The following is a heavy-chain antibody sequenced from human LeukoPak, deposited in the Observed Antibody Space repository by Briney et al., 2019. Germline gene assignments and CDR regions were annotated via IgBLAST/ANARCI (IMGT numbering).Heavy chain of an antibody. Sequence: SETLSLTCTVSGGSISSYYWSWIRQPPGKGLEWIGYIYYSGSTNYNPSLKSRVTISVDTSKNQFSLKLSSVTAADTAVYYCARGHSSSFGYWFDPWGQGTLVTVSS. CDR2: IYYSGST. D-gene: IGHD6-6*01. J-gene: IGHJ5*02. V-gene: IGHV4-59*01. CDR3: ARGHSSSFGYWFDP. CDR1: GGSISSYY.